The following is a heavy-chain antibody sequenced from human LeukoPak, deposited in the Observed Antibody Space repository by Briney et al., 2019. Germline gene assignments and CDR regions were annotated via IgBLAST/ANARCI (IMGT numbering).Heavy chain of an antibody. CDR2: IYHTGST. CDR3: ARGKRIYGTVAVAGHHYFDY. V-gene: IGHV4-34*01. Sequence: SETLSLTCAVYGGSFSTYYWSWIRQPPGKGLEWIGDIYHTGSTTYSPSLKSRVTISVDTSKNQFSLKLSSVTAADTAVYYCARGKRIYGTVAVAGHHYFDYWGQGTLVTVSS. D-gene: IGHD6-19*01. J-gene: IGHJ4*02. CDR1: GGSFSTYY.